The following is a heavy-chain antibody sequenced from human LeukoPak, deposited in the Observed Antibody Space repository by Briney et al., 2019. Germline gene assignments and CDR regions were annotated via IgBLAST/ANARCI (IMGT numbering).Heavy chain of an antibody. D-gene: IGHD3-22*01. J-gene: IGHJ4*02. CDR2: ISWNSGSI. Sequence: GRSLRLSCAASGFTFDDYAMHWVRQAPGKGLEWVSGISWNSGSIGYADSVKGRFTISRDNAKNSLYLQMNSLRAEDTALYYCAKDQAIFQGIVVVNYFDYWGQGTLVTVSS. V-gene: IGHV3-9*01. CDR1: GFTFDDYA. CDR3: AKDQAIFQGIVVVNYFDY.